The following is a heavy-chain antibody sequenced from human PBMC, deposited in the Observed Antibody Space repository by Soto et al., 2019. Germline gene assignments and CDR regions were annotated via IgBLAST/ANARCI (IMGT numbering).Heavy chain of an antibody. J-gene: IGHJ6*02. CDR1: GFTFSNYW. V-gene: IGHV3-7*05. CDR3: ASPGAGIAATCTNYLYYDMDV. CDR2: IQQVGSDI. D-gene: IGHD6-13*01. Sequence: EVQLVESGGGLVQPGGSLRLSCAASGFTFSNYWMSWVRQAPGQGLERVANIQQVGSDIYYVDSVKGRFTISRDNSKNTQYPQMNRRRAKDTAVYYYASPGAGIAATCTNYLYYDMDVWGQGTTVTVSS.